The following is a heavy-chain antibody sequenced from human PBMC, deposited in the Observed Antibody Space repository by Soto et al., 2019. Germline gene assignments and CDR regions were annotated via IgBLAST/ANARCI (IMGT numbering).Heavy chain of an antibody. V-gene: IGHV3-30-3*01. CDR3: ARRTGTTFPTIRRYYYYCMDV. CDR1: GFTFSSYA. CDR2: ISYDGSNK. J-gene: IGHJ6*02. Sequence: QVQLVESGGGVVQPGRSLRLSCAASGFTFSSYAMHWVRQAPGKGLEWVAVISYDGSNKYYADSVKGRFTISRDNSKNTLYLQMNSLRAEDTAVYYCARRTGTTFPTIRRYYYYCMDVWGQGTTVTVSS. D-gene: IGHD1-7*01.